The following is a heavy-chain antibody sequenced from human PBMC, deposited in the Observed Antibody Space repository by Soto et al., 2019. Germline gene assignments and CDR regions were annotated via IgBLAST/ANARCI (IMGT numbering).Heavy chain of an antibody. Sequence: SETLSLTCTVSGGSISSYYWSWIRQPPGEGLEWIGYIYYSGSTNYNPSLKSRVTISVDTSKNQFSLKLSSVTAADTAVYYCARLRLRDAFDIWGQGTMVTVSS. V-gene: IGHV4-59*08. D-gene: IGHD5-12*01. CDR2: IYYSGST. CDR1: GGSISSYY. J-gene: IGHJ3*02. CDR3: ARLRLRDAFDI.